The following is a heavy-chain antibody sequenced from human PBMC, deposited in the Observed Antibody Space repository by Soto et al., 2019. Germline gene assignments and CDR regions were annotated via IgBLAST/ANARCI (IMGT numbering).Heavy chain of an antibody. CDR1: GGTFSGYY. CDR3: ARDSALLRYFPPYFQH. J-gene: IGHJ1*01. Sequence: SGSLSLTCAVYGGTFSGYYWSGIRQPPGKGLEWIGEINHSGSTNYNPSLKSRVTISVDTSKNQFSLKLSSVTAADTAVYYCARDSALLRYFPPYFQHWGQGTLVTVSS. V-gene: IGHV4-34*01. CDR2: INHSGST. D-gene: IGHD3-9*01.